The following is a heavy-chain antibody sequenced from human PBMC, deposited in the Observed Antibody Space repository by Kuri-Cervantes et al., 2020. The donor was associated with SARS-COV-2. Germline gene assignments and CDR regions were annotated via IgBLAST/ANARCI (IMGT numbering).Heavy chain of an antibody. J-gene: IGHJ4*02. CDR1: GYTFTSYY. Sequence: ASVKVSCKASGYTFTSYYMHWVRQAPGQGLEWMGIINPSGGSTSYAQKFQGRVTMTRDTSTSTVYMELSSLRSEDTAVCYCARETSEMATIGYWGQGTLVTVSS. CDR2: INPSGGST. D-gene: IGHD5-24*01. V-gene: IGHV1-46*01. CDR3: ARETSEMATIGY.